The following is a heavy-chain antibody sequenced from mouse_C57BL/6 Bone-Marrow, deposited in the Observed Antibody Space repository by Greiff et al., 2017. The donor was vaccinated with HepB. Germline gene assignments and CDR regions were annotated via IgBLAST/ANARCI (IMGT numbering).Heavy chain of an antibody. CDR1: GYTFTDYE. Sequence: VQLQESGAELVRPGASVTLSCKASGYTFTDYEMHWVKQTPVHGLEWIGAIDPETGGTAYKQKFKGKAILNADKSTSTAYMELRSLTSEDTAVYYCTIITTHFDVWGTGTTVTVSS. V-gene: IGHV1-15*01. J-gene: IGHJ1*03. D-gene: IGHD1-1*01. CDR2: IDPETGGT. CDR3: TIITTHFDV.